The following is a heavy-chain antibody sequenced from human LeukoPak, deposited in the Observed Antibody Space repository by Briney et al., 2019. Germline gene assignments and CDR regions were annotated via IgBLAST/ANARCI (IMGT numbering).Heavy chain of an antibody. D-gene: IGHD6-19*01. V-gene: IGHV4-59*08. J-gene: IGHJ4*02. CDR2: IYYSGST. CDR1: GGSISSYY. Sequence: SETLSLTCTVSGGSISSYYWSWIRQPPGKGLEWIGYIYYSGSTNYNPSLKSRVTISVDTSKNQFSLKLSSVTAADTAVYYCARGGYSSGWYSYSPNYWGQGTLVTVSS. CDR3: ARGGYSSGWYSYSPNY.